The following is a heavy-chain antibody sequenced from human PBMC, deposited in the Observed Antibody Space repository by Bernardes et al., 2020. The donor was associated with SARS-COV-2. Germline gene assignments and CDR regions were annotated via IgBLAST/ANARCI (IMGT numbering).Heavy chain of an antibody. J-gene: IGHJ6*02. CDR1: GESISRGSYS. CDR3: ARAQSPVYLGLDGLDV. CDR2: IHTSGNT. Sequence: SETLSLTCTVSGESISRGSYSWTWIRQPAGKGMEWIGRIHTSGNTYYHPSLKSRVSISVDRSKNQFSLKLTSVTAADSAVYYCARAQSPVYLGLDGLDVWDQGTTVTVS. D-gene: IGHD1-20*01. V-gene: IGHV4-61*02.